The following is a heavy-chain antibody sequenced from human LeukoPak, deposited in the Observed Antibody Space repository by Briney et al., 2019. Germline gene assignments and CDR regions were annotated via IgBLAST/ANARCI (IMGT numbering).Heavy chain of an antibody. D-gene: IGHD2-15*01. J-gene: IGHJ3*02. CDR2: IYYSGST. CDR3: ARDGRHDAFDI. CDR1: GGSVNSGTYH. V-gene: IGHV4-61*01. Sequence: SETLSLTCTVSGGSVNSGTYHWGWVRQPPGKGLEWIGYIYYSGSTNYNPSLKSRVTISVDTSKNQFSLKLSSVTAADTAVYYCARDGRHDAFDIWGQGTMVTVSS.